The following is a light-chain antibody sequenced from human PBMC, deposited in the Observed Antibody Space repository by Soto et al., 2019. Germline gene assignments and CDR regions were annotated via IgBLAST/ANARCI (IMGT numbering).Light chain of an antibody. CDR1: QSVSNNY. CDR3: QQFGSSPRA. V-gene: IGKV3-20*01. CDR2: DAS. Sequence: EIVLTQSPGTLSLSPGERATLSCRASQSVSNNYLAWYQQRPGQAPRLLIYDASTRATGTQDRFSGSGSGTDFTLTIRRLEPEDFAVYYCQQFGSSPRAFGQGTKVDIK. J-gene: IGKJ1*01.